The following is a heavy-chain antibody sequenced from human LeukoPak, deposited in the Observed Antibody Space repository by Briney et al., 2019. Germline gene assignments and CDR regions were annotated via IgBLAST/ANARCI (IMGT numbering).Heavy chain of an antibody. CDR3: AKRYCKSATCRSDMDA. V-gene: IGHV3-30*02. CDR2: IQSDGSKT. Sequence: GGSLRLSCAASGFSFSNYGMHWVRQAPGKGLEWVALIQSDGSKTYSADSVKGRFTISRDNPRNTLYLQMNRLRPENTAVYYCAKRYCKSATCRSDMDAWGQGTTVTVSS. J-gene: IGHJ6*02. D-gene: IGHD2-15*01. CDR1: GFSFSNYG.